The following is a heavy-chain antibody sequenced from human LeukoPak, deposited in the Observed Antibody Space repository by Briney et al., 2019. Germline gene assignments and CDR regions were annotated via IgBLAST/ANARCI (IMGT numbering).Heavy chain of an antibody. J-gene: IGHJ4*02. CDR3: ARGGVTTIAQYDY. V-gene: IGHV4-59*01. D-gene: IGHD5-12*01. CDR1: GGSIISYF. Sequence: SETLSLTCTVSGGSIISYFWSWIRQPPGKEPEWIGYIFDSGTTNYNPSTNYNPSLNSRVTVSLDTSKNHFSLKLSSVTAADTAVYFCARGGVTTIAQYDYWGQGILVTVSS. CDR2: IFDSGTTNYNPST.